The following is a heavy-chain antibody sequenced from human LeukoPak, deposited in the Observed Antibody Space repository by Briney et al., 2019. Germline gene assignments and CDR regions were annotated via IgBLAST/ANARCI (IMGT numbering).Heavy chain of an antibody. CDR3: ARDSDLYSGYDYKGLDY. V-gene: IGHV3-48*01. Sequence: GGSLRLSCAASGFTFSSYSMNWVRQAPGKGLEWVSSISSSSSTIYYADSVKGRFTISRDNAKNSLYLQMNSLRAEDTAVYYCARDSDLYSGYDYKGLDYWGQGTLVTVSS. CDR1: GFTFSSYS. J-gene: IGHJ4*02. D-gene: IGHD5-12*01. CDR2: ISSSSSTI.